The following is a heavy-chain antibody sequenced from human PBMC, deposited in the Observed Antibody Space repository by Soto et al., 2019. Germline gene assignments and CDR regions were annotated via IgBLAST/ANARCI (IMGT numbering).Heavy chain of an antibody. J-gene: IGHJ4*02. CDR2: ISYDGSDK. CDR3: AKALGELSPESYDY. CDR1: GFTFSSYA. V-gene: IGHV3-30*18. Sequence: QVPLVESGGGVVQPGRSLRLSCAASGFTFSSYAMHRVRQAPGKGLEWVAVISYDGSDKYYADSVKGRFTISRDNSKNTLNLQMNSLRADDTAVYYCAKALGELSPESYDYWGQGTLITVSS. D-gene: IGHD3-16*02.